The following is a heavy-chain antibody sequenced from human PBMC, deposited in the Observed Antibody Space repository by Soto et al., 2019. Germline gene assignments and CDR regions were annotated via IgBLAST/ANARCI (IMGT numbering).Heavy chain of an antibody. V-gene: IGHV4-34*01. J-gene: IGHJ6*02. CDR3: ARDKRAAAGTFPRYYCYEMYV. Sequence: SETLSLTCAVYGGSFSGYYWSWIRQPPGKGLEWIGEINHSGSTNYNPSLKSRVTISVDTSKNQFSLKLSSVTAADTAVYYCARDKRAAAGTFPRYYCYEMYVWAQ. D-gene: IGHD6-13*01. CDR2: INHSGST. CDR1: GGSFSGYY.